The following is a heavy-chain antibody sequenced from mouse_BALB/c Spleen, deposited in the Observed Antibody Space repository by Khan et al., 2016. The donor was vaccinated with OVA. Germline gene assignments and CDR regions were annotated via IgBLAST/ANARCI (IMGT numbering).Heavy chain of an antibody. Sequence: EVELVESGGGLEQPGGSLRLSCATSGFTFTDYYMSWVRQPPGKALEWLGFIRNKANGYTTEYSASVKGRFTISRDNSQSIVYLQMNTLRAEDSATYYCSRETVVDIYWDLDIWGAGTTVTSSS. J-gene: IGHJ1*01. CDR1: GFTFTDYY. CDR2: IRNKANGYTT. CDR3: SRETVVDIYWDLDI. V-gene: IGHV7-3*02. D-gene: IGHD1-1*01.